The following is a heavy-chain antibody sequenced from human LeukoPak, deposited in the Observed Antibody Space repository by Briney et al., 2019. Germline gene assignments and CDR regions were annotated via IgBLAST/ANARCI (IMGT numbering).Heavy chain of an antibody. CDR2: IYSGGNT. CDR3: VGEGGDNLWGNDFVY. D-gene: IGHD3-16*01. Sequence: GGSLRLSCAPFGFAVRGNYMSWVRQAPGKGLEWVSVIYSGGNTYYADSVEGRFTISRDNSKNTLYLQMNTLRAEDTAVYYCVGEGGDNLWGNDFVYWGQGALVTVSS. V-gene: IGHV3-66*01. CDR1: GFAVRGNY. J-gene: IGHJ4*02.